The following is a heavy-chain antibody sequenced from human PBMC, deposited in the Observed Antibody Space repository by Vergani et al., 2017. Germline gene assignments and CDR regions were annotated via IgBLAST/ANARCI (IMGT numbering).Heavy chain of an antibody. J-gene: IGHJ4*02. D-gene: IGHD3-22*01. CDR3: ARGGGGYYYASPFDY. Sequence: QVQLQESGPGLVKPSETLSLTCTVSGGSVSSGSYYWSWIRQPPGKGLEWIGYIYYSGSTNYNPSLKSRVTISVDTSKNQFSLKLSSVTAADTAVYYCARGGGGYYYASPFDYWGQGTLVTVSS. CDR2: IYYSGST. V-gene: IGHV4-61*01. CDR1: GGSVSSGSYY.